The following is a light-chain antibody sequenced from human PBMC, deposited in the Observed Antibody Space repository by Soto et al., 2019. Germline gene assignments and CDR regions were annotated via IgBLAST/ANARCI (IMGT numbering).Light chain of an antibody. V-gene: IGKV1-39*01. CDR3: QQSYSTPPGT. CDR2: AAS. J-gene: IGKJ1*01. CDR1: QSISSY. Sequence: DIQMTHSPSSLSASVGDRVTITCRASQSISSYLNWYQQKPGKAPKLLIYAASSLQSGVPSRFSGSGSGTDFTLTISSLQPEDFATYYCQQSYSTPPGTFGQGTKVDIK.